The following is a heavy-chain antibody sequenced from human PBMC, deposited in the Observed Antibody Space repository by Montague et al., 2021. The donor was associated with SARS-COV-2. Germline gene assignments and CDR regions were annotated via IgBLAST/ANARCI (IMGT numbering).Heavy chain of an antibody. V-gene: IGHV4-59*01. CDR1: GASITTYY. CDR2: IFDSGHT. CDR3: ARQPYLASAYYFDY. D-gene: IGHD3-10*01. J-gene: IGHJ4*02. Sequence: SETLSLTRSVSGASITTYYWSWIRQAPGKGLEWIAYIFDSGHTNYNPSLRSRVAISIDTSREQFSLSLTSITAADTAVYYCARQPYLASAYYFDYWGLGTLVTVSS.